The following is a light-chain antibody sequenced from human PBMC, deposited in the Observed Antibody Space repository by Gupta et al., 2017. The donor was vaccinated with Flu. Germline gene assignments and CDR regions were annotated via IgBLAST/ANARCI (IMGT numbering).Light chain of an antibody. V-gene: IGKV3-20*01. Sequence: EIVLTPSPGTLSLSPGERATLSCRASQSVSSSYLAWYQQKPGQAPRLLIYGASSRATGIPDRFSGSGPGTDFTLTISRLEPEDFAVYYCQQYGSSPPLYTFGQGTKLEIK. J-gene: IGKJ2*01. CDR3: QQYGSSPPLYT. CDR2: GAS. CDR1: QSVSSSY.